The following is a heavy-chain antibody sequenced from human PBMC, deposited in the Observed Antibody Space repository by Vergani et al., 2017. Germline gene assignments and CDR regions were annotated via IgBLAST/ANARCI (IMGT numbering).Heavy chain of an antibody. V-gene: IGHV1-2*02. CDR3: ARVSRGYCSGGSCYAYFDY. Sequence: QVQLVQSGAEVKKPGASVKVSCKASGYTFTGYYMHWVRQAPGQGLEWMGWINPNSGGPNYAQKFKGRVTMTRDTSIRPAYMERSRLRSDDTAVYYCARVSRGYCSGGSCYAYFDYWGQGTLVTVSS. J-gene: IGHJ4*02. CDR2: INPNSGGP. CDR1: GYTFTGYY. D-gene: IGHD2-15*01.